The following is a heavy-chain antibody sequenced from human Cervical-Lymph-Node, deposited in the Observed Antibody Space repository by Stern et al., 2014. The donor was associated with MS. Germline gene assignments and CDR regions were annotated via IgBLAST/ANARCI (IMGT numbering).Heavy chain of an antibody. CDR1: GFTFSTFA. Sequence: VQLLESGGGVVQPGRSLRLSCAASGFTFSTFAMHWVRQAPGKGLGRVAFISSGGRNKNYADSVKGRFTISRDNSKNMLSLQMSSLRPEDTAVYYCAKDLTGGAYWGQGTLVTVSS. D-gene: IGHD7-27*01. V-gene: IGHV3-30-3*01. J-gene: IGHJ4*02. CDR3: AKDLTGGAY. CDR2: ISSGGRNK.